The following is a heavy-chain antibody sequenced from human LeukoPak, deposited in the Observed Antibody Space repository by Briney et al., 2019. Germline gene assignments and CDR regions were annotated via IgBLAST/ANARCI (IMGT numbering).Heavy chain of an antibody. D-gene: IGHD3-22*01. Sequence: SETLSLTCTVSGXSISSTGYYWGWIRQPPGKGLEWIGSIYYSGSTYYNPSLKSRVTISVDTSKNQFSLRMSSVTAADTAVYYCARRGSYYYGSSGYYLDPWGQGTQVTVSS. CDR2: IYYSGST. V-gene: IGHV4-39*01. CDR3: ARRGSYYYGSSGYYLDP. J-gene: IGHJ5*02. CDR1: GXSISSTGYY.